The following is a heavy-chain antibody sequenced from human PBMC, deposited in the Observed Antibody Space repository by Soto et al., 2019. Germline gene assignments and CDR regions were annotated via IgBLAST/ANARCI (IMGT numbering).Heavy chain of an antibody. V-gene: IGHV3-74*01. D-gene: IGHD1-26*01. CDR1: GFTFSDYW. Sequence: GGSLRLSCAASGFTFSDYWMHWVRQAPGKGLDWVSRIKNDGTGIIYAGSVKGRFTISRDNTKDSLYLQMNSLRAEDTAIYYCARGSAFIGLDYWGQGTPVTVSS. J-gene: IGHJ4*02. CDR3: ARGSAFIGLDY. CDR2: IKNDGTGI.